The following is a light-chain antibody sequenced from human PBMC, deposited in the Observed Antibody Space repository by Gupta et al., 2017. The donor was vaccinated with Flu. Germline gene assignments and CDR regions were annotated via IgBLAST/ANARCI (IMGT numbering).Light chain of an antibody. Sequence: QPVLTQSSSASASLGSSVKLTCTRNREPSSNIIAWHQQQPGKAPRFLMKVEGSGSYDKGSGVPDRFSGSTSGADCYLTTSNVQREDEAEYYCETWDTNTRIYGGGTRLTVL. CDR1: REPSSNI. V-gene: IGLV4-60*02. J-gene: IGLJ2*01. CDR3: ETWDTNTRI. CDR2: VEGSGSY.